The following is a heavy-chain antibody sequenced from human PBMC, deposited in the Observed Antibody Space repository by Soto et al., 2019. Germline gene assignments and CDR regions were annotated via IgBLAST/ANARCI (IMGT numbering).Heavy chain of an antibody. CDR1: GFTFSSYS. Sequence: GGSLRLSCAASGFTFSSYSMNWVRQAPGKGLEWVSSISSSSSYIYYADSVKGRFTISRDNAKNSLYLQMNSLRAEDTAVYYCESDLRSSGYFDYWGQGTLVTVSS. D-gene: IGHD3-22*01. V-gene: IGHV3-21*01. CDR2: ISSSSSYI. J-gene: IGHJ4*02. CDR3: ESDLRSSGYFDY.